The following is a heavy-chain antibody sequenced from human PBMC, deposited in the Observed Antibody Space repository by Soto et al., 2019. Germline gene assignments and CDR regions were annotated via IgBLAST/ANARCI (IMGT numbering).Heavy chain of an antibody. CDR2: IWYDGSNK. D-gene: IGHD3-22*01. CDR3: ARDRTYYYDSSGYYYYNWFDP. Sequence: CAASGFTFSSYGMHWVRQAPGKGLEWVAVIWYDGSNKYYADSVKGRFTISRDNSKNTLYLQMNSLRAEDTAVYYCARDRTYYYDSSGYYYYNWFDPWGQGTLVTVSS. CDR1: GFTFSSYG. V-gene: IGHV3-33*01. J-gene: IGHJ5*02.